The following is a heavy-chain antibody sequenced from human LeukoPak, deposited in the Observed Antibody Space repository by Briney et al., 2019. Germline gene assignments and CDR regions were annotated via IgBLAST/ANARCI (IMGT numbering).Heavy chain of an antibody. Sequence: PGGSLRLSCAASGFTFSDYYMSWIRQAPGKGLECVSYISSSGSTIYYADSVKGRFTISRDNAKNSLYLQMNSLRAEDTAVYYCARDRGDQVVPAALDYWGQGTLVTVSS. CDR2: ISSSGSTI. CDR1: GFTFSDYY. D-gene: IGHD2-2*01. V-gene: IGHV3-11*01. J-gene: IGHJ4*02. CDR3: ARDRGDQVVPAALDY.